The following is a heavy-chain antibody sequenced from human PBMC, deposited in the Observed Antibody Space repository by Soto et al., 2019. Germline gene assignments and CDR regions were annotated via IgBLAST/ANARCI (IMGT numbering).Heavy chain of an antibody. J-gene: IGHJ5*02. CDR3: ARVPSP. V-gene: IGHV3-23*05. CDR1: GFTFSTYA. Sequence: GGSLETSCAASGFTFSTYAMSWVRQAPGKGLEWVSTIDNSGGITFFADFVKGRFTIFRDNFKNTLYLQINSLRAEETAVYYCARVPSPWGQGALVTVSS. CDR2: IDNSGGIT.